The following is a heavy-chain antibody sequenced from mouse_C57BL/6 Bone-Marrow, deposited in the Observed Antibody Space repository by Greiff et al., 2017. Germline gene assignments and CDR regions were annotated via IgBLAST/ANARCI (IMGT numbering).Heavy chain of an antibody. CDR2: INYDGSST. J-gene: IGHJ4*01. V-gene: IGHV5-16*01. D-gene: IGHD1-1*01. CDR3: ARDKTTVVATWAMDY. Sequence: EVQLVESEGGLVQPGSSMKLSCTASGFTFSDYYMAWVRQVPEKGLEWVANINYDGSSTYYLDSLKSRFIISRDNAKNILYLQMSSLKSEDTATYYCARDKTTVVATWAMDYWGTGTSVTVSS. CDR1: GFTFSDYY.